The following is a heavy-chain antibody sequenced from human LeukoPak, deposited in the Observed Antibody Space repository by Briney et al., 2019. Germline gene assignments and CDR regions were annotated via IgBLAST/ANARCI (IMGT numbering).Heavy chain of an antibody. CDR3: ARDTGYCSGGSCYHNYFDF. CDR1: GGSISSGGYY. D-gene: IGHD2-15*01. V-gene: IGHV4-61*08. J-gene: IGHJ4*02. CDR2: IYYTGST. Sequence: PSETLSLTCTVSGGSISSGGYYWSWIRQHPGKGLEWIGYIYYTGSTNYNPSLKSRVTISVDTSKNQFSLKLSSVTAADTAVYYCARDTGYCSGGSCYHNYFDFWGQGALVTVSS.